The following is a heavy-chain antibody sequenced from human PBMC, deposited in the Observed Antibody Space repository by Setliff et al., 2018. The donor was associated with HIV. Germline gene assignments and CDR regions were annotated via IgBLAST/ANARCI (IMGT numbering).Heavy chain of an antibody. CDR1: GYPIRSGYY. CDR3: ARDKRASFDGLDV. V-gene: IGHV4-38-2*02. CDR2: IYQGGST. Sequence: SETLSLTCAVSGYPIRSGYYWGWIRQPPGKGLEWIGSIYQGGSTYYNPSLRSRVTISVDTSKNQFFLKLRSVTAADTAVYYCARDKRASFDGLDVWGQGTTVTVSS. J-gene: IGHJ6*02.